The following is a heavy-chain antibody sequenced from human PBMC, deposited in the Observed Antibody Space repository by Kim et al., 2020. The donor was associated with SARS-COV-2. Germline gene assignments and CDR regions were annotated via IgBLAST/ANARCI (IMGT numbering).Heavy chain of an antibody. Sequence: PSRTARVTLSTDTAKNQFSLKLSSVTAADTAVYYCARHPVRAVAASGWFDPWGQGTLVTVSS. V-gene: IGHV4-59*08. CDR3: ARHPVRAVAASGWFDP. D-gene: IGHD6-19*01. J-gene: IGHJ5*02.